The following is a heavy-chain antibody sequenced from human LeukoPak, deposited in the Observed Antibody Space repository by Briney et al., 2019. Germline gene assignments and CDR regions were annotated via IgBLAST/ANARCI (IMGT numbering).Heavy chain of an antibody. CDR1: GDSVSSNSAA. V-gene: IGHV6-1*01. CDR2: TYYRSKWYN. J-gene: IGHJ3*02. D-gene: IGHD6-19*01. CDR3: AREVVGQWLVLGAFDI. Sequence: KPSQTLSLTCTISGDSVSSNSAAWNWIRQSPSRGLEWLGRTYYRSKWYNDYAVSVKSRITINPDTSKNQFSLQLNSVTPEDTAVYYCAREVVGQWLVLGAFDIWGQGTMVTVSS.